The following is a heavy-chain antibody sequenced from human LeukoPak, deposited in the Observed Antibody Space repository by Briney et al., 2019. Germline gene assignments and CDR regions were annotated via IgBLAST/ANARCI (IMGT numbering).Heavy chain of an antibody. CDR2: IYHSGST. CDR1: GYSVSSGYY. Sequence: SETLSLTCTVSGYSVSSGYYWGWIRQSPGKGLEWIGSIYHSGSTYYSPSLRSRITISVDTSKNQFSLKLSSVTAADTAVYYCAREDYYDSSGYYLDCWGQGTLVTVSS. CDR3: AREDYYDSSGYYLDC. D-gene: IGHD3-22*01. V-gene: IGHV4-38-2*02. J-gene: IGHJ4*02.